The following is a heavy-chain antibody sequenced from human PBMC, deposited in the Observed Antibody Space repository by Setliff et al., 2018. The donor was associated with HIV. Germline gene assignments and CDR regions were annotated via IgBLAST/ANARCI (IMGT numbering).Heavy chain of an antibody. CDR2: IISILEIT. CDR3: AGPRGDEAFDI. D-gene: IGHD3-10*01. J-gene: IGHJ3*02. CDR1: GGTFSSYA. Sequence: SVKVSCKASGGTFSSYAISWVRQAPGQGLEWMGQIISILEITDYAQKFQGRLTITADEPTNTIYMELSGLRSEDTAVYYCAGPRGDEAFDIWGQGTMVTVSS. V-gene: IGHV1-69*10.